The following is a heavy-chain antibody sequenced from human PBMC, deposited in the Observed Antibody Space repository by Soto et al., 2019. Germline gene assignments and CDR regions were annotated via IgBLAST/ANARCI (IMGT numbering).Heavy chain of an antibody. D-gene: IGHD3-10*01. V-gene: IGHV1-18*01. J-gene: IGHJ4*02. CDR1: GYTFTSYG. CDR3: ARDLRRITMVRGVIITELDY. Sequence: ASVKVSCKASGYTFTSYGISWVRQAPGQGLEWMGWISAYNGNTNYAQKLQGRVTMTTDTSTSTAYMELRSLRSDDTAVYYCARDLRRITMVRGVIITELDYWGQGTLVTVSS. CDR2: ISAYNGNT.